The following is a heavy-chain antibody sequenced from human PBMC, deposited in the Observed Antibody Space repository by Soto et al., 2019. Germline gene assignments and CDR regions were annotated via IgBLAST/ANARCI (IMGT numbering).Heavy chain of an antibody. D-gene: IGHD6-19*01. CDR1: GFTFSSCA. CDR3: AKDKGAYSSGWPYDAFDI. CDR2: LSGSGGNT. J-gene: IGHJ3*02. V-gene: IGHV3-23*01. Sequence: GGSLRLSCAASGFTFSSCAMSWVRQAPGKGLEWVSALSGSGGNTYYADSVKGRFTISRDNSKNTLYLQMNSLRAEDTAVYYCAKDKGAYSSGWPYDAFDIWGQGTMVTVSS.